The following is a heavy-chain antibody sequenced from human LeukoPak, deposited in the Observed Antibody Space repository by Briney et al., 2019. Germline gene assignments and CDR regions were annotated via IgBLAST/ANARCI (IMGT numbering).Heavy chain of an antibody. CDR1: GGSFSGYY. J-gene: IGHJ5*02. V-gene: IGHV4-34*01. CDR2: INHSGST. CDR3: ARDRYYSKRSPYRFDP. Sequence: SETLSLTCAVYGGSFSGYYWSWIRQPPGKGLEWIGEINHSGSTNYNPSLKSRVTISVDTSKNQFSLKLSSVTAADTAVYYCARDRYYSKRSPYRFDPWGQGTLVTVSS. D-gene: IGHD3-22*01.